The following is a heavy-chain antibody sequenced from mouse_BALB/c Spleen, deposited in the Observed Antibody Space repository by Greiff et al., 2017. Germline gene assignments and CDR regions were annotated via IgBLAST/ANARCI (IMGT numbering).Heavy chain of an antibody. CDR2: IWAGGST. J-gene: IGHJ4*01. V-gene: IGHV2-9*02. CDR3: AREGDYGDYAMDY. CDR1: GFSLTSYG. Sequence: QVQLQQSGPGLVAPSQSLSITCTVSGFSLTSYGVHWVRQPPGKGLEWLGVIWAGGSTNYNSALMSRLSISKDNSKSQVFLKMNRLQTDDTAMYYCAREGDYGDYAMDYWGQGTSVTVSS. D-gene: IGHD2-4*01.